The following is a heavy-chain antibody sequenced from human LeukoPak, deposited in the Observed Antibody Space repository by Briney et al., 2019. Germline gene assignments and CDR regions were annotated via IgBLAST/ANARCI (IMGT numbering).Heavy chain of an antibody. Sequence: SETLSLTCTVSGGSISSNYWSWIRQPPGKGLEWIGYIYYSGSTNYNPSLKSRVTISVDTSKNQFSLKLSSVTAADTAVYYCARARSSTSSFDPWGQGTLVTVSS. D-gene: IGHD2-2*01. CDR2: IYYSGST. CDR3: ARARSSTSSFDP. V-gene: IGHV4-59*01. CDR1: GGSISSNY. J-gene: IGHJ5*02.